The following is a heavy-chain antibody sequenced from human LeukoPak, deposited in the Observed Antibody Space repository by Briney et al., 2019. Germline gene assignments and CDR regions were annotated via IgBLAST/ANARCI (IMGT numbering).Heavy chain of an antibody. D-gene: IGHD3-22*01. CDR3: ATGGAGSRSGYYYFDY. J-gene: IGHJ4*02. V-gene: IGHV1-46*01. CDR1: GYTFTSHY. Sequence: GASVKVSCKASGYTFTSHYMHWVRQAPGQGLEWMGIINPSGGSTSYAQKLQGRVTKTRDTSTSTVYMELSSLRSEDTAVYYCATGGAGSRSGYYYFDYWGQGTLVTVSS. CDR2: INPSGGST.